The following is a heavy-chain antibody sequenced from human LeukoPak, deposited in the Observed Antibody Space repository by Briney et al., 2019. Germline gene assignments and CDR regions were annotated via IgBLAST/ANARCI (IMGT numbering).Heavy chain of an antibody. Sequence: KPSETLSLTCTVSGYSISSGNYWGWIRQPPGKGLEWIGSIYHSGSTYYNPSLKSRVTISVDKSKNQFSLKLSSVTAADTAVYYCAGATAAAGTKCFDYWGQGTLVTVSS. CDR3: AGATAAAGTKCFDY. J-gene: IGHJ4*02. V-gene: IGHV4-38-2*02. CDR1: GYSISSGNY. CDR2: IYHSGST. D-gene: IGHD6-13*01.